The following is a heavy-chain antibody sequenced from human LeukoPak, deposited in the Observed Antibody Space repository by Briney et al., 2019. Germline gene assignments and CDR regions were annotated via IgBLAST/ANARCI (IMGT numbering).Heavy chain of an antibody. D-gene: IGHD2/OR15-2a*01. CDR2: ISRNGGST. V-gene: IGHV3-64D*09. CDR3: VKDLRSDFMGVLSRYLSY. J-gene: IGHJ4*02. CDR1: GFTFSSFA. Sequence: GGSLRLSCSASGFTFSSFAMHWVRQAPGKGLEYVAAISRNGGSTYYADSVKGRFTISRDNSKDTLYLQMSSLRAEDTAVYLCVKDLRSDFMGVLSRYLSYWGQGTLVTVSS.